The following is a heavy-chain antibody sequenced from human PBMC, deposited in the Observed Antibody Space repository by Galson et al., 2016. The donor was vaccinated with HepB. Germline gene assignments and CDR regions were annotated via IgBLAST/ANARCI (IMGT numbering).Heavy chain of an antibody. J-gene: IGHJ4*02. Sequence: SETLSLTCAVSGASISNNYWWSWVRQSPEKGLEWIGEIYQTGTANYDPSFTSRATISVDTSKNQISLRLDSVTAADTAVQYCTRGTLGTTATMSFDYWGQGILVAFSS. CDR3: TRGTLGTTATMSFDY. CDR1: GASISNNYW. V-gene: IGHV4-4*02. D-gene: IGHD1-26*01. CDR2: IYQTGTA.